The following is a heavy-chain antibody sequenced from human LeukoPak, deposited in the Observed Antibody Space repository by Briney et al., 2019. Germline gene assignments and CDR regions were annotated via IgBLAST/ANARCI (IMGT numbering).Heavy chain of an antibody. Sequence: SETLSLTCAVYGGSFSNYYWSWIRQSPGKGLEWIGEINHSGSTYYNPSLKSRVTMSVDTSKNQFSLNLSSVTAADTAVYYCAREAATEPHYYMDVWGKGTTVTVSS. CDR1: GGSFSNYY. V-gene: IGHV4-34*01. J-gene: IGHJ6*03. CDR3: AREAATEPHYYMDV. CDR2: INHSGST. D-gene: IGHD1-14*01.